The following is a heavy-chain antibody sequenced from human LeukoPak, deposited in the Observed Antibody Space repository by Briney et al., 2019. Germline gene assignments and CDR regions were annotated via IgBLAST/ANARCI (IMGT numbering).Heavy chain of an antibody. V-gene: IGHV4-34*01. CDR2: INHSGST. CDR3: ARGHPGYYHGSGSYLLDY. D-gene: IGHD3-10*01. Sequence: SETLSLTCAVYGGSFSGYYWSWLRQPPGKGLEWIGEINHSGSTNYNPSLKSRVTISVDTSKNQFSLKLSSVTAADTAVYYCARGHPGYYHGSGSYLLDYWGQGTLVTVSS. J-gene: IGHJ4*02. CDR1: GGSFSGYY.